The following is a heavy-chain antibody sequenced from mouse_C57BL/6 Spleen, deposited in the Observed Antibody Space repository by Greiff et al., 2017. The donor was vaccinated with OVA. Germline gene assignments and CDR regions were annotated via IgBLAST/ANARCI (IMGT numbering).Heavy chain of an antibody. D-gene: IGHD2-4*01. J-gene: IGHJ2*01. CDR3: AIYDYDVGY. V-gene: IGHV3-6*01. CDR2: ISYDGSN. Sequence: EVKLEESGPGLVKPSQSLSLTCSVTGYSITSGYYWNWIRQFPGNKLEWMGYISYDGSNNYNPSLKNRISITRDTSKNQFFLKLNSVTTEDTATYYCAIYDYDVGYWGQGTTLTVSS. CDR1: GYSITSGYY.